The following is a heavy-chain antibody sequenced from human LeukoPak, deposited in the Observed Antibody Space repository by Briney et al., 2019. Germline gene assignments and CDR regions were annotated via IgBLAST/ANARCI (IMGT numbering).Heavy chain of an antibody. CDR3: AQVRVTSSRNVFNM. CDR1: GFTFSNNW. CDR2: INGDGSIT. J-gene: IGHJ3*02. Sequence: GESLRLSCAASGFTFSNNWMHWVRQAPGKGLVWVSRINGDGSITDYADAVKGRFTISRDIAKNTLYLQMNSLRAEDTAVYYCAQVRVTSSRNVFNMWGQGTMVTVSS. V-gene: IGHV3-74*01. D-gene: IGHD6-13*01.